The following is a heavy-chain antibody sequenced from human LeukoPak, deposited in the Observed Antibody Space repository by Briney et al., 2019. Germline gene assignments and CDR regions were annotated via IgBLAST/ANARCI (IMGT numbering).Heavy chain of an antibody. CDR3: AAAHSSGWIVY. D-gene: IGHD6-19*01. CDR2: IYHSGST. V-gene: IGHV4-4*02. CDR1: GGSISSSNW. J-gene: IGHJ4*02. Sequence: SGTLSLTCAVSGGSISSSNWWSWVRQPPGKGLEWIGEIYHSGSTNYNPSLKSRVTISVDMSKNQFSLKLSSVTAADTAVYYCAAAHSSGWIVYWGQGTLVTVSS.